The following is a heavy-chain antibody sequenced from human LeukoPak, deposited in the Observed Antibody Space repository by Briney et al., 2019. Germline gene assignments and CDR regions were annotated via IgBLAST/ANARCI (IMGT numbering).Heavy chain of an antibody. CDR3: ARAPRGESDAASGFYGMDV. CDR2: SHYIGST. Sequence: SETLSLTCSVSGGSISTYYWTWIRQTPGQGLEWIGYSHYIGSTNYNPSLKSRVTISVDTSKNQFSLKLNSVTAADTAIYYCARAPRGESDAASGFYGMDVWGQGTTVAVSS. D-gene: IGHD3-22*01. J-gene: IGHJ6*02. CDR1: GGSISTYY. V-gene: IGHV4-59*01.